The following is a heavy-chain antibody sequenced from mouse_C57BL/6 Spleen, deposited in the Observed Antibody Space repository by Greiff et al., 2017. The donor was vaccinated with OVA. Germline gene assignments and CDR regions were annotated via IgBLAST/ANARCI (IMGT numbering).Heavy chain of an antibody. J-gene: IGHJ4*01. CDR3: ARDQDGAMDY. V-gene: IGHV5-4*01. CDR1: GFTFSSYA. Sequence: DVKLQESGGGLVKPGGSLKLSCAASGFTFSSYAMSWVRQTPEKRLEWVATISDGGSYTYYPDNVKGRFTISRDNAKNNLYLQMSHLKSEDTAMYYCARDQDGAMDYWGQGTSVTVSS. D-gene: IGHD2-3*01. CDR2: ISDGGSYT.